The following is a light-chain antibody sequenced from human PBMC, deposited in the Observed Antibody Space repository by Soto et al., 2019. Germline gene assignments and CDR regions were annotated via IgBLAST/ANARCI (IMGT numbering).Light chain of an antibody. CDR2: DAS. V-gene: IGKV3-11*01. CDR3: HQRSNWAWT. CDR1: QSVSNF. Sequence: EIVLTQSPATLSLSPGERATLSCRASQSVSNFLAWYQQKPGQAPRLLISDASNRATGIPGRFSGSGSGTGFSLTISSLEPEDFEVYYFHQRSNWAWTCGQGTKVEIK. J-gene: IGKJ1*01.